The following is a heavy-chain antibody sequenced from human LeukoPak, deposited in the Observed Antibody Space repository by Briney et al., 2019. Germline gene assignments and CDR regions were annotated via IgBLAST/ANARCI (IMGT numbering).Heavy chain of an antibody. V-gene: IGHV4-34*01. CDR3: ASGYGSGSRNFDY. D-gene: IGHD3-10*01. Sequence: SETLSLTCAVYGGSFSGYYWSWIRQPPGKGLEWIGEINHSGSTNYNPSLKSRVTISVDTSKNQLSLKLSSVTAADTAVYYCASGYGSGSRNFDYWGQGTLVTVSS. J-gene: IGHJ4*02. CDR1: GGSFSGYY. CDR2: INHSGST.